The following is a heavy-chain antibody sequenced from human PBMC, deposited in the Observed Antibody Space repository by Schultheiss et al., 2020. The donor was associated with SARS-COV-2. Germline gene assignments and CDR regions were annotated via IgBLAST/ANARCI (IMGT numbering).Heavy chain of an antibody. CDR1: GGSFSGYY. D-gene: IGHD6-19*01. CDR2: INHSGST. Sequence: SETLSLTCAVYGGSFSGYYWSWIRQPPGKGLEWIGEINHSGSTNYNPSLKSRVTISVDTSKNQFSLKLSSVTAADTAVYYCARSSSGWFGDAFDIWGQGTIITVSS. CDR3: ARSSSGWFGDAFDI. V-gene: IGHV4-34*01. J-gene: IGHJ3*02.